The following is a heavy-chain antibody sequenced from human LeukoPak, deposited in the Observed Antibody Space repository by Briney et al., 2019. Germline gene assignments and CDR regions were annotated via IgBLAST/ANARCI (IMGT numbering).Heavy chain of an antibody. J-gene: IGHJ4*02. CDR2: VNHSGST. CDR1: GFTFRSYA. CDR3: ARDLVRARMRRSKRVVVVIHVFCYFDY. D-gene: IGHD3-22*01. V-gene: IGHV4-34*01. Sequence: GSLRLSCAASGFTFRSYAMNWVRQPPGKGLEWIGEVNHSGSTNYNPSLKSRVTISVDTSKNQFSLKLSSVTAADTAVYYCARDLVRARMRRSKRVVVVIHVFCYFDYWGRGTLVTVSS.